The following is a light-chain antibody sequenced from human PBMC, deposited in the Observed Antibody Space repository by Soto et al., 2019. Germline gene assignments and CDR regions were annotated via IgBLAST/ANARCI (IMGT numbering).Light chain of an antibody. J-gene: IGKJ1*01. V-gene: IGKV3-20*01. CDR1: QSLRRTY. Sequence: EVVLTQFLDTLSVSPGETATLSCRASQSLRRTYVAWYQHKPGQAPRLLIYGASFRATSISDRFSGRGSGTDFTLSISSLEPEDSAVYYCQQYVTSPRTFGLGTKVEIK. CDR3: QQYVTSPRT. CDR2: GAS.